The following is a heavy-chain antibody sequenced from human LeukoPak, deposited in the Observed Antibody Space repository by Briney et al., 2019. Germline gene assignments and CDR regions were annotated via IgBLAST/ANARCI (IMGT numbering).Heavy chain of an antibody. J-gene: IGHJ4*02. CDR1: GGSISSGDYY. CDR3: APYGSGFSVDDF. CDR2: IYYSGST. Sequence: SQTLSLTCTVSGGSISSGDYYWSWIRQHPGKGLEWIGDIYYSGSTYYNASLKSRVTISVDKSKNQFSLRLSSVTAADTAVYYCAPYGSGFSVDDFWGQGTLVTVSS. V-gene: IGHV4-31*09. D-gene: IGHD3-10*01.